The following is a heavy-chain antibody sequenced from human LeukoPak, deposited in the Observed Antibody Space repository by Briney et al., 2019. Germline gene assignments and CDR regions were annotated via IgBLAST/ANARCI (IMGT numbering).Heavy chain of an antibody. CDR1: GFIFNNYD. CDR2: ISSSYI. J-gene: IGHJ4*02. D-gene: IGHD6-13*01. V-gene: IGHV3-21*01. CDR3: ARGGSSWSALFDY. Sequence: KPGGSLRLSCAASGFIFNNYDMHWVRQAPGKGLEWVSSISSSYIYYADSVKGRFTISRDNAKNSLYLQMNSLRAEDTAVYYCARGGSSWSALFDYWGQGTLVTVSS.